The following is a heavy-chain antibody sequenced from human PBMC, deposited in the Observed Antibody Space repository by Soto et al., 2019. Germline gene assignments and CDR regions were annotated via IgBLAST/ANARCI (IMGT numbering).Heavy chain of an antibody. V-gene: IGHV3-23*01. CDR1: GFTFSSYA. CDR3: AKDQTGIAARLGSFDY. Sequence: GESLKISCAASGFTFSSYAMSWVRQAPGKGLEWVSAISGSGGSTYYADSVKGRFTISRDNSKNTLYLQMNSLRAEDTAVYYCAKDQTGIAARLGSFDYWGQGTLVTVSS. D-gene: IGHD6-6*01. CDR2: ISGSGGST. J-gene: IGHJ4*02.